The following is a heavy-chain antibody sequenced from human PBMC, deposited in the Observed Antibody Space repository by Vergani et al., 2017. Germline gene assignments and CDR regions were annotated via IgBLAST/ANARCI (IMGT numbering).Heavy chain of an antibody. J-gene: IGHJ4*02. V-gene: IGHV6-1*01. CDR2: TYYRSKWYN. Sequence: QVQLQQSGPGLVKPSQTRLLTCAISGDSVASNSAAWNWTRQSPSRGLEWLGRTYYRSKWYNDYAVSVKSRRTINPDTSKYQFSLQLNSVTPEDPAVYYCAREWEQQLSNWGQGTLVTVSS. CDR3: AREWEQQLSN. D-gene: IGHD6-13*01. CDR1: GDSVASNSAA.